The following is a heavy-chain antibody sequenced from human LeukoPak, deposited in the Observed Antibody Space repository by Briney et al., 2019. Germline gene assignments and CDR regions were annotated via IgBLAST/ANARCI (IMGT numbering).Heavy chain of an antibody. CDR2: INAGNGNT. V-gene: IGHV1-3*01. CDR3: ARYSSSSGPYKYFDY. J-gene: IGHJ4*02. D-gene: IGHD6-6*01. CDR1: GYTFTSYA. Sequence: ASVKVSCKASGYTFTSYAMHWVRQAPGQRLEWMGWINAGNGNTKYSQKFQGRVTITRDTSASTAYMELSSLRSEDTAVYYCARYSSSSGPYKYFDYWGQGTLVTVSS.